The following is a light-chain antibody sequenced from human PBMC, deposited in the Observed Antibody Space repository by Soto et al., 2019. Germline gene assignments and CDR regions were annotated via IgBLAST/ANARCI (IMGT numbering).Light chain of an antibody. CDR1: QTINNR. CDR3: LQDHDDSWT. J-gene: IGKJ1*01. CDR2: DVF. V-gene: IGKV1-5*01. Sequence: DIQMTQSPSTLSASVGDRVTIPCRASQTINNRLAWYQQKPGKAPKLLIFDVFTLESGVPSRFSGSGSGTEFTLTISSLQPDDFATYYCLQDHDDSWTFGQGTKVDIK.